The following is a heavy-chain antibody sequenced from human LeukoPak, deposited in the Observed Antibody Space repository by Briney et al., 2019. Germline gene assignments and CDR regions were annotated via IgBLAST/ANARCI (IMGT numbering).Heavy chain of an antibody. D-gene: IGHD4/OR15-4a*01. Sequence: HPGGSLRLSCAASGFTFRNHLMHWVRQAPGKGLVWVSCINSDGSSTSYADSVKGRFTISRDNAKNTLYLQMNSLRAEDTAVYYCAGELGAGYWGQGTLVTVSS. CDR3: AGELGAGY. CDR1: GFTFRNHL. CDR2: INSDGSST. V-gene: IGHV3-74*01. J-gene: IGHJ4*02.